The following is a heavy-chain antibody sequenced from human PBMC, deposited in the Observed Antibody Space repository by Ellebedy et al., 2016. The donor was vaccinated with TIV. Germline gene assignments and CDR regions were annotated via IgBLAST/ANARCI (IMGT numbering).Heavy chain of an antibody. V-gene: IGHV4-34*01. CDR2: VNPSGNT. CDR1: GGSFTGYF. J-gene: IGHJ4*02. D-gene: IGHD3-10*01. Sequence: MPSETLSLTCAVYGGSFTGYFWSRIRQPPGKGLEWIGEVNPSGNTNDNPSLKSRVTISVDTPKKQFYLRLTSVTGADTAVYYCARARGQYLYGSGSYFTNWGQGEMVTVSS. CDR3: ARARGQYLYGSGSYFTN.